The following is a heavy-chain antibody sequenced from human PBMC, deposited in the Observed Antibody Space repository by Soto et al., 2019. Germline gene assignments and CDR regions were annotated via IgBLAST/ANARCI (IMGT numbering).Heavy chain of an antibody. J-gene: IGHJ4*02. CDR2: ISWNSGSI. D-gene: IGHD3-10*01. Sequence: EVQLVESGGGLVQPGRSLGLSCAASGFTFDDYAMHWVRQAPGEGLEWVSGISWNSGSIAYADSVKGRFTISRDNAKNSLYLQINSLRAEDTALYYCAKDWGGGFGELSDWGQGTLVTVSS. CDR1: GFTFDDYA. CDR3: AKDWGGGFGELSD. V-gene: IGHV3-9*01.